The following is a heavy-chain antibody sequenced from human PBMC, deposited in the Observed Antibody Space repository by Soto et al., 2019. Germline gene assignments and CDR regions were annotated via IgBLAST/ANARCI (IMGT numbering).Heavy chain of an antibody. CDR1: GYTFTSYG. Sequence: SVKVSCKASGYTFTSYGVSWVRQAPGQGLEWMGWISAYNGNTNYAQKFQGRVTMTTDTSTATAYLELRSLRSDDTAVYYCARDSCNYVIHTLNLWDYWG. V-gene: IGHV1-18*04. CDR2: ISAYNGNT. CDR3: ARDSCNYVIHTLNLWDY. J-gene: IGHJ4*01. D-gene: IGHD1-7*01.